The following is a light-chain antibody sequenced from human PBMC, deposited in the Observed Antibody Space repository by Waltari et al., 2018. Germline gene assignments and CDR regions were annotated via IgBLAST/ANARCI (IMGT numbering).Light chain of an antibody. Sequence: ELMLTQSPGTLSLSPGERATLSCRASQSVSRSLAWYQQKPGQAPRLLIYGASSRATGVPDRFSGSGSGTDFSLTISRLEPEDFAVYYCQHYVRLPVSFGQGTKVEIK. CDR3: QHYVRLPVS. J-gene: IGKJ1*01. CDR1: QSVSRS. V-gene: IGKV3-20*01. CDR2: GAS.